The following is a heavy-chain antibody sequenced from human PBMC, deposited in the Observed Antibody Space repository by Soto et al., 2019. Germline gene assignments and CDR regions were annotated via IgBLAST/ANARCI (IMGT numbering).Heavy chain of an antibody. CDR3: ARSPSSGWYYFDY. D-gene: IGHD6-19*01. Sequence: GGSLRLSCTASDFPFSNYWMYWVRQAPGKGLVWVSRIKSDGSSTSYADSVEGRFTISRDNAKNTLYLQMNSLRGEDTAVYYCARSPSSGWYYFDYWGQGALVTVSS. CDR2: IKSDGSST. J-gene: IGHJ4*02. V-gene: IGHV3-74*01. CDR1: DFPFSNYW.